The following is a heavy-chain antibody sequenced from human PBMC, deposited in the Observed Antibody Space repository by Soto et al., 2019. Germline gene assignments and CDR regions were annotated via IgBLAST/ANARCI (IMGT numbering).Heavy chain of an antibody. CDR2: ISGSGGST. CDR1: GFTFSSYA. D-gene: IGHD2-15*01. CDR3: ARGPISRYCSGGSCSTYNWFDP. V-gene: IGHV3-23*01. Sequence: QPGGSLRLSCAASGFTFSSYAMSWVRQAPGKGLEWVSAISGSGGSTYYADSVKGRFTISRDNSKNTLYLQMGSLRAEDMAVYYCARGPISRYCSGGSCSTYNWFDPWGQGTLVTVSS. J-gene: IGHJ5*02.